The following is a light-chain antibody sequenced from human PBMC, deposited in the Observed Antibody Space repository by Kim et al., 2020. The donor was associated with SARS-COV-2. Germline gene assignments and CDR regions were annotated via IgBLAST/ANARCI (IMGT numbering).Light chain of an antibody. CDR2: AAS. J-gene: IGKJ2*01. CDR3: QQYKDWYT. CDR1: QSVRSS. Sequence: RSVSPGERATLSGRASQSVRSSLAWYQQKPGQGLRVLIYAASTMISGVPARFTGSGSETEFTLTIDSLQSEDFAIYYCQQYKDWYTFGQGTKLEI. V-gene: IGKV3-15*01.